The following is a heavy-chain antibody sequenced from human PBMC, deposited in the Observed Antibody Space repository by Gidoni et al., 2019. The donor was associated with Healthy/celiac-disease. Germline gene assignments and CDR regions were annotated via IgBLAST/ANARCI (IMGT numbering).Heavy chain of an antibody. V-gene: IGHV1-18*01. Sequence: QVQLEQSGAEVKKPGASVKVSCTASGYTFTSYGISWVRQAPGQGLEWMGWISAYNGNTNYAQKLQGRVTMTTDTSTSTAYMELRSLRSDDTAVYYCARDTTDPVAVDWFDPWGQGTLVTVSS. D-gene: IGHD6-19*01. J-gene: IGHJ5*02. CDR3: ARDTTDPVAVDWFDP. CDR1: GYTFTSYG. CDR2: ISAYNGNT.